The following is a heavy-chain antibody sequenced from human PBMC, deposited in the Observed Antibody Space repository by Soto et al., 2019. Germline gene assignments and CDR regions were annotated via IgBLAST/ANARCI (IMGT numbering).Heavy chain of an antibody. Sequence: QVHLVQSGAEMKKPGSSVKVSCKVSGGDLTNSGISWVRQAPGQGLEWMGGIFRLVAMVDYSQKFQRKVTLTADGYTNIAYLDMGCLRSDDTSVYYGAKVAGAAFKSWGLGTVVIVFS. CDR2: IFRLVAMV. CDR1: GGDLTNSG. V-gene: IGHV1-69*12. D-gene: IGHD2-15*01. J-gene: IGHJ4*02. CDR3: AKVAGAAFKS.